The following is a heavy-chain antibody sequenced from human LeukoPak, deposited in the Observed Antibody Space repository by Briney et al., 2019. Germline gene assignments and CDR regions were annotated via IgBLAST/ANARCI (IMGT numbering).Heavy chain of an antibody. D-gene: IGHD1-26*01. CDR2: IYHSGST. J-gene: IGHJ4*02. CDR3: ARGLTKWELLGGFDY. Sequence: SETLSLTCTVSGGSISSGGYYWSWIRQPPGKGLEWIGYIYHSGSTYYNPSLKSRVTISVDRSKNQFSLKLSSVTAADTAVYYCARGLTKWELLGGFDYWGQGTLVTVSS. V-gene: IGHV4-30-2*01. CDR1: GGSISSGGYY.